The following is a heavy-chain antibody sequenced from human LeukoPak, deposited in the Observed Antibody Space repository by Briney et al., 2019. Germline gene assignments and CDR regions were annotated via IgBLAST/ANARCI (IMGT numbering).Heavy chain of an antibody. D-gene: IGHD2-15*01. Sequence: GGSLRLSCAPSGFTFSSYSMNWVRQAPGKWMEWVSSMSMSSSDIYYARSVKGRFTISRDKAKNSLYLQMNSVRAEDTAVYYCARDSGAALDYWGQGTLVTVSS. V-gene: IGHV3-21*01. CDR2: MSMSSSDI. CDR1: GFTFSSYS. CDR3: ARDSGAALDY. J-gene: IGHJ4*02.